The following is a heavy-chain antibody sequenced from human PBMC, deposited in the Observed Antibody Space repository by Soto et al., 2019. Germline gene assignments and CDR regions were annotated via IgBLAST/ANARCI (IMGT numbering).Heavy chain of an antibody. V-gene: IGHV3-30-3*01. J-gene: IGHJ3*02. Sequence: GGSLRLSCAASGFTFSSYAMHWVRQAPGKGLEWVAVISYDGSNKYYADSVKGRFTISRDNSKNTLYLQMNSLRAEDTAVYYCAREMATMARHAFDIWGQGTIVTVS. CDR3: AREMATMARHAFDI. CDR2: ISYDGSNK. CDR1: GFTFSSYA. D-gene: IGHD5-12*01.